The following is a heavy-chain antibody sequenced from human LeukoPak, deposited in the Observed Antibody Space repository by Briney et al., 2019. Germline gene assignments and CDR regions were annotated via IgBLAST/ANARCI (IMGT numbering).Heavy chain of an antibody. CDR1: GYTFTGYY. J-gene: IGHJ4*02. V-gene: IGHV1-46*01. CDR2: INPSGGST. Sequence: GASVKVSCKASGYTFTGYYMHWVRQAPGQGLEWMGIINPSGGSTSYAQKFQGRVTMTRDTSTSTVYMELSSLRSEDTAVYYCAREGGDYDSSGYYAYWGQGTLVTVSS. CDR3: AREGGDYDSSGYYAY. D-gene: IGHD3-22*01.